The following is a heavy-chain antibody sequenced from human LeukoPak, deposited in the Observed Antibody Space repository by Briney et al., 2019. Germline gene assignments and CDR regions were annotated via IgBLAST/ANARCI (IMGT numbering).Heavy chain of an antibody. J-gene: IGHJ4*02. CDR3: ARSTGSTMFIDY. CDR1: GGSISPYY. V-gene: IGHV4-59*01. D-gene: IGHD3-10*02. Sequence: SETLSLTCTVSGGSISPYYWSWIRQPPGKGLEWLGYIYYSGDTDYNPSLKSRVAISVDTSKNQFSLKLSSVTAADTAVYYCARSTGSTMFIDYWGQGTLVTVSS. CDR2: IYYSGDT.